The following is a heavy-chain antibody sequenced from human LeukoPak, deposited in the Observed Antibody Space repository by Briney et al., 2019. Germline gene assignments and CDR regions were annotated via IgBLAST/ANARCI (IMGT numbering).Heavy chain of an antibody. CDR1: GYTFTNYD. V-gene: IGHV1-8*01. D-gene: IGHD1-26*01. J-gene: IGHJ4*02. Sequence: ASVKVSCKASGYTFTNYDIHWVRQATGQGLEWMGWMNPNSGNTGSAQKFQGRVTMTRNTSISTAYMELSSLRSEDTAVYYCARGGRGWQSFLDYWGQGTLVTVSS. CDR2: MNPNSGNT. CDR3: ARGGRGWQSFLDY.